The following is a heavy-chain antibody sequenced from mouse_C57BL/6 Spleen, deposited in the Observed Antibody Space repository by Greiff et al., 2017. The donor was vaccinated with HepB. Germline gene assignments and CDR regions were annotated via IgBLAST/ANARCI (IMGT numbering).Heavy chain of an antibody. V-gene: IGHV1-81*01. CDR3: AVTGTRFAY. CDR2: IYPRSGNT. J-gene: IGHJ3*01. Sequence: VKLMESGAELARPGASVKLSCKASGYTFTSYGISWVKQRTGQGLEWIGEIYPRSGNTYYNEKFKGKATLTADKSSSTAYMELRSLTSEDSAVYFCAVTGTRFAYWGQGTLVTVSA. D-gene: IGHD4-1*01. CDR1: GYTFTSYG.